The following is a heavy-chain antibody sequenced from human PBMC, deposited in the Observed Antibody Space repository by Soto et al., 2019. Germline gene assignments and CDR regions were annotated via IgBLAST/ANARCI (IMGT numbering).Heavy chain of an antibody. CDR2: IYYSGST. J-gene: IGHJ5*02. V-gene: IGHV4-59*01. CDR1: GGSISSYY. CDR3: ARDGCSRGSCYHSWFDP. Sequence: SETLSLTCTVSGGSISSYYWSWIRQPPGKGLEWIGYIYYSGSTNYNPSLKSRVTISVDTSKNQFSLKLSSVTAADTAVYYCARDGCSRGSCYHSWFDPWGQGTLVTV. D-gene: IGHD2-15*01.